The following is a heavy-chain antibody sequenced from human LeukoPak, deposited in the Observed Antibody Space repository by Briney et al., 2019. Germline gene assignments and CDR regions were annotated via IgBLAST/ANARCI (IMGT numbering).Heavy chain of an antibody. V-gene: IGHV3-23*01. Sequence: PGGSLRLSCAASGFTFSSYAMNWVRQAPGKGLEWVSTIRGSGGSTYYADSVKGRFTISRDNSKNTLYLQMNSLRAEDTAVYYCAKAALITIFGVVPPPHGAWGQGTLVTVSS. D-gene: IGHD3-3*01. CDR3: AKAALITIFGVVPPPHGA. CDR2: IRGSGGST. J-gene: IGHJ5*02. CDR1: GFTFSSYA.